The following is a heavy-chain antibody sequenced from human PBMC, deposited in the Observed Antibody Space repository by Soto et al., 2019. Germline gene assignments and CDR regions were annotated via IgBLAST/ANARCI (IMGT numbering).Heavy chain of an antibody. V-gene: IGHV1-69*06. CDR2: IIPIFGTA. CDR1: GGTFSSYA. Sequence: GASVKVSCKASGGTFSSYAISWVRQAPGQGLEWMGGIIPIFGTANYAQKFQGRVTITADKSTSTAYMELSSLRSEDTAVYYCACPSDYDILTGLSEVYYYYGMDVWGQGTTVTVSS. CDR3: ACPSDYDILTGLSEVYYYYGMDV. D-gene: IGHD3-9*01. J-gene: IGHJ6*02.